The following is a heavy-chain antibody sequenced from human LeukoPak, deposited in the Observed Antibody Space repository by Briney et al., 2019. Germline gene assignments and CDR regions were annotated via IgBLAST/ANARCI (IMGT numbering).Heavy chain of an antibody. CDR1: GDSISRGGDY. CDR2: ISGSGST. V-gene: IGHV4-31*03. Sequence: SETLSLTCSVSGDSISRGGDYWTWIRQHPEKGLEWIGYISGSGSTYYSPSLRSRVTVSADTSKNQFSLKLTSVTAADTAVFYCARVPIIRGVIEEWGQGTLVSVSS. CDR3: ARVPIIRGVIEE. J-gene: IGHJ4*02. D-gene: IGHD3-10*01.